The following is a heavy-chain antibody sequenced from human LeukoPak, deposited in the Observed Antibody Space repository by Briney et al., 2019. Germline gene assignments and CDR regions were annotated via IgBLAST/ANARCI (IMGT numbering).Heavy chain of an antibody. Sequence: GGSLRLSCAASGFTFSSYSMNWVRQAPGKGLEWVSSISSSSSYIYYADSVKGRFTISRDNAKNSLYLQMNSLRAEDTAVYYCARVKLDWNDVWAFDIWGQGTMVTVSS. CDR1: GFTFSSYS. CDR2: ISSSSSYI. D-gene: IGHD1-1*01. V-gene: IGHV3-21*01. J-gene: IGHJ3*02. CDR3: ARVKLDWNDVWAFDI.